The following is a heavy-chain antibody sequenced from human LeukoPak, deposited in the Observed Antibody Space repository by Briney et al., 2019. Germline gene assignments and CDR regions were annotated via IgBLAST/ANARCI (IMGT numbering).Heavy chain of an antibody. CDR2: ISGDGKER. Sequence: GGTLRLSCAASGFTFSSYGMSWVRQAPGKGLQWVSAISGDGKERDYPDSVKGRFTISRDNSKNTLYLQMNSLRAEDTAVYYCAKDWSGYKYDYWGQGTLVTVSS. D-gene: IGHD3-3*01. V-gene: IGHV3-23*01. J-gene: IGHJ4*02. CDR3: AKDWSGYKYDY. CDR1: GFTFSSYG.